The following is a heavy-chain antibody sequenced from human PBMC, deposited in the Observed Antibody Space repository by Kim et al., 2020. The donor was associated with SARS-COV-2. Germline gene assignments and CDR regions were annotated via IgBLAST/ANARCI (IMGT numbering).Heavy chain of an antibody. J-gene: IGHJ6*02. D-gene: IGHD2-2*01. CDR3: ARRAYLYCSSTSCHHPGPYDYYGMDV. V-gene: IGHV4-59*08. CDR1: GGSISSYY. Sequence: SETLSLTCTVSGGSISSYYWSWIRQPPGKGLEWIGYIYYSWSTNYNPSLKSRVTISVDTSKNQFSLKLSSVTAADTAVYYCARRAYLYCSSTSCHHPGPYDYYGMDVRGQGTTVTDS. CDR2: IYYSWST.